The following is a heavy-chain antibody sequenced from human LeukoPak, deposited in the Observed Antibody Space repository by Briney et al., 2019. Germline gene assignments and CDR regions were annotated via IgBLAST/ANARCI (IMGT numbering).Heavy chain of an antibody. V-gene: IGHV4-38-2*02. Sequence: SETLSLICTVSGYSISSGYYWGWIRQPPGKGLEWIGTIYHSGRTYYNPSLKSRVTISVDTSKNQFSLKLISVTAADTAVYYCAREGDYYDRSGFRRRDLDYWGQGTLVTVSS. CDR1: GYSISSGYY. CDR3: AREGDYYDRSGFRRRDLDY. D-gene: IGHD3-22*01. J-gene: IGHJ4*02. CDR2: IYHSGRT.